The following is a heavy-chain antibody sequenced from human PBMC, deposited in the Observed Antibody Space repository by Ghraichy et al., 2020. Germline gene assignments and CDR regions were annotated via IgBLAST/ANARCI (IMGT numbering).Heavy chain of an antibody. CDR3: ARDSVAGVVVVAYNKYGMDV. CDR2: ISSTSAI. V-gene: IGHV3-69-1*01. D-gene: IGHD2-15*01. J-gene: IGHJ6*02. Sequence: VSYISSTSAIYYADSVRGRFTISRANAKNSLYLQMNSLRAEDTAVHYCARDSVAGVVVVAYNKYGMDVWGQGTTVTGS.